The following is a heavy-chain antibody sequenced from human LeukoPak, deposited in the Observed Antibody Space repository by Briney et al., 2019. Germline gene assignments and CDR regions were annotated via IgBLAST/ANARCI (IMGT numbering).Heavy chain of an antibody. CDR2: INHSRST. V-gene: IGHV4-34*01. J-gene: IGHJ4*02. D-gene: IGHD6-13*01. CDR3: ARGIRFRYSSSWYVRSAYFDY. CDR1: GGSFSGYY. Sequence: SETLSLTCAVYGGSFSGYYWSWIRQPPGKRLEWIGEINHSRSTNYNPSLKSRVTISVDTSKNQFSLKLSSVTAADTAVYYCARGIRFRYSSSWYVRSAYFDYWGQGTLVTVSS.